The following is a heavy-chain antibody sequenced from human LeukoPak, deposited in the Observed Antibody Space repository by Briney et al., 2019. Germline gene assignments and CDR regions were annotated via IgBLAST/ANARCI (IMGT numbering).Heavy chain of an antibody. CDR1: GFTFSSHW. Sequence: GGSLRLSCAASGFTFSSHWLSWVRQAPGKGLEWVANIRQDGGEKYFLDSVKGRFTISRDNAKNSLYLQMNSLRAEDTAVYYCARALYYYDSSGYYWGQGTLVTVSS. D-gene: IGHD3-22*01. CDR2: IRQDGGEK. CDR3: ARALYYYDSSGYY. J-gene: IGHJ4*02. V-gene: IGHV3-7*03.